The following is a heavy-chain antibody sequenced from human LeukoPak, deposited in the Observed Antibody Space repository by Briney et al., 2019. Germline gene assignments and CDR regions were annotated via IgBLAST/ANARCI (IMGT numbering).Heavy chain of an antibody. CDR2: IRYSVRT. CDR3: ARDRAVVTAVGGRYYGMDV. CDR1: GGSLDTAGYF. J-gene: IGHJ6*02. Sequence: SQTLSLTCTVSGGSLDTAGYFWSWIRQHPGKGLEWLGDIRYSVRTYYNPSLKSRVTISLDTSKNQFSLKLSSVTVADTAVYYCARDRAVVTAVGGRYYGMDVWGQGTTVTVSS. V-gene: IGHV4-31*03. D-gene: IGHD2-21*02.